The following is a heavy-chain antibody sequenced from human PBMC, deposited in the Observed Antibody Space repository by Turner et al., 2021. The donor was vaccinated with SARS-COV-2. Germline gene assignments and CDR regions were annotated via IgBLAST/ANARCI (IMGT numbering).Heavy chain of an antibody. J-gene: IGHJ4*02. CDR3: ARDKGEGSSGWLIPSGSYYFDY. CDR1: GFTFSSYG. V-gene: IGHV3-33*01. Sequence: QVQLVESGGGVVQPGRSLRLSCAASGFTFSSYGIHWVRQAPGKWLEWVSFIWYDGMNKYYADSVKGRFTISRDNSKNTLYLQINSLRAEDTAVYYCARDKGEGSSGWLIPSGSYYFDYWGQGTLVTVSS. D-gene: IGHD6-19*01. CDR2: IWYDGMNK.